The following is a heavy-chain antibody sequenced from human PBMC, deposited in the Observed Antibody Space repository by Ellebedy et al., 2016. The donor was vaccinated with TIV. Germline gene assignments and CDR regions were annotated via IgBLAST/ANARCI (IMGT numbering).Heavy chain of an antibody. CDR1: GFTFSSYG. Sequence: GGSLRLSCAASGFTFSSYGMYWVRQAPGKGLEWVAVISYDGSNKYYADSVKGRFTISRDNSKNTLYLQMNSLRAEDTAVYYCARLNGDWVGFDYWGQGTLVTVSS. CDR3: ARLNGDWVGFDY. V-gene: IGHV3-30*03. CDR2: ISYDGSNK. J-gene: IGHJ4*02. D-gene: IGHD4-17*01.